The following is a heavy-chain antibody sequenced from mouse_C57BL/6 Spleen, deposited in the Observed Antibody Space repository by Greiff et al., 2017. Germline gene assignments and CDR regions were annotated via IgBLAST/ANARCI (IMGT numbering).Heavy chain of an antibody. V-gene: IGHV1-64*01. CDR3: ASASEGAWFAY. CDR1: GYTFTSYW. D-gene: IGHD6-1*01. J-gene: IGHJ3*01. CDR2: IHPNSGST. Sequence: VQLQQPGAELVKPGASVKLSCKASGYTFTSYWMHWVKQRPGQGLEWIGMIHPNSGSTNYNEKFKSKATLTVDKSSSTAYMQLSSLTSEYSAVYYCASASEGAWFAYWGQGTLVTVSA.